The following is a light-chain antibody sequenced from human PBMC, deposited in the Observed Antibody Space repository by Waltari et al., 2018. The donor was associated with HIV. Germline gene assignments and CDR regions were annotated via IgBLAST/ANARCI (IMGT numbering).Light chain of an antibody. V-gene: IGKV3-20*01. CDR2: GAS. CDR1: QSVSSKY. CDR3: QLYVDLPTYT. Sequence: SCRASQSVSSKYLAWYQQKPGRAPRLLIYGASSRATGIPDRFTGSGSGTDFTLTISSLEPEDFAVYYCQLYVDLPTYTCGQGTKLEI. J-gene: IGKJ2*01.